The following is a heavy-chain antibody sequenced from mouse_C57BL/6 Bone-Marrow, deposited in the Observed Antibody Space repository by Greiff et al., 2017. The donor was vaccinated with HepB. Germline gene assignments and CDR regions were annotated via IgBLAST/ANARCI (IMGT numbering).Heavy chain of an antibody. J-gene: IGHJ2*01. D-gene: IGHD2-2*01. CDR1: GFNIKDDY. Sequence: DVKLQASGAELVRPGASVKLSCTASGFNIKDDYMHWVKQRPEQGLEWIGWIDPENGDTEYASKFQGKATITADTSSNTAYLQLSSLTSEDTAVYYCTTGLRNFDYWGQGTTLTVSS. CDR2: IDPENGDT. V-gene: IGHV14-4*01. CDR3: TTGLRNFDY.